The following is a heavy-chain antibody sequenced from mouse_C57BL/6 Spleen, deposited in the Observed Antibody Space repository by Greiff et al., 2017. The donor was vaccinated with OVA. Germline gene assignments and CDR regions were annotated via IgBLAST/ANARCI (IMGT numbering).Heavy chain of an antibody. Sequence: DVKLVESGGDLVKPGGSLKLSCAASGFTFSSYGMSWVRQTPDKRLEWVATISSGGSYTYYPDSVKGRFTISRDNAKNTLYLQMSSLKSEDTAMYYCARHGGYDYVGFAYWGQGTLVTVSA. D-gene: IGHD2-4*01. CDR2: ISSGGSYT. CDR1: GFTFSSYG. V-gene: IGHV5-6*02. CDR3: ARHGGYDYVGFAY. J-gene: IGHJ3*01.